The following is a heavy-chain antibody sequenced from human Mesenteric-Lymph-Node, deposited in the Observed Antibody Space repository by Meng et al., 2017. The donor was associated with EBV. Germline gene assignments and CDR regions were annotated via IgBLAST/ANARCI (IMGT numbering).Heavy chain of an antibody. Sequence: QITLKESGPTLVKPTQTPTLTCTFSGFSLSTSGVGVGWIRQPPGKALEWLALIYWDDDKRYSPSLKTRLTITKDTSENQVVLTMTNMDPVDAATYYCAHRTSNCFDPWGQGTLVTVSS. J-gene: IGHJ5*02. CDR3: AHRTSNCFDP. CDR2: IYWDDDK. V-gene: IGHV2-5*02. CDR1: GFSLSTSGVG.